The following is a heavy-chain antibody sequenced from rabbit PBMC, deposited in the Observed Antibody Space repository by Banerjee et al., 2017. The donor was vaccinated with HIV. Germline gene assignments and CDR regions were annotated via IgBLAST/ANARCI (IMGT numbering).Heavy chain of an antibody. CDR3: ARDLAGVIGWNFNF. D-gene: IGHD4-1*01. CDR2: IYAGRSGTT. CDR1: GFSFSSTYY. V-gene: IGHV1S45*01. J-gene: IGHJ4*01. Sequence: QEHLVESGGGLVQPEGSLTLTCTASGFSFSSTYYMCWGRQAPGKGLEWIACIYAGRSGTTYYASWAKGRFTISKTSSTTVTLQMTSLTAADTATYFCARDLAGVIGWNFNFWGQGTLVTVS.